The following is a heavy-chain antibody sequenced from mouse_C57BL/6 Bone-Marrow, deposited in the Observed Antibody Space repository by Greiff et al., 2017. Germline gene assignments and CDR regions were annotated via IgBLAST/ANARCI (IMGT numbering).Heavy chain of an antibody. D-gene: IGHD2-1*01. CDR2: ISSGGSYT. Sequence: VQLQQSGGDLVKPGGSLKLSCAASGFTFSSYGLSWVRQTPDKRLEWVATISSGGSYTYYPDSVKGRFTISRDNAKNTLYLQMSSLKSEDTAMYYCARHDGNYEFAYWGQGTLVTVSA. V-gene: IGHV5-6*01. J-gene: IGHJ3*01. CDR1: GFTFSSYG. CDR3: ARHDGNYEFAY.